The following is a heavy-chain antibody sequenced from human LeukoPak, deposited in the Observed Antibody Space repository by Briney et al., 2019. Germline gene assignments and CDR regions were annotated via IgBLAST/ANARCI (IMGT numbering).Heavy chain of an antibody. CDR2: IIGSGGST. J-gene: IGHJ4*02. D-gene: IGHD3-22*01. Sequence: PGGSLRLPCAASGFTFSSYAMSWVRQAPGKGLEWVSAIIGSGGSTYYADSVKGRFTISRDNSKNTLYPQMNSLRAEDTAVYYCASGDYDSSGYYYPFDYWGQGTLVTVSS. CDR1: GFTFSSYA. V-gene: IGHV3-23*01. CDR3: ASGDYDSSGYYYPFDY.